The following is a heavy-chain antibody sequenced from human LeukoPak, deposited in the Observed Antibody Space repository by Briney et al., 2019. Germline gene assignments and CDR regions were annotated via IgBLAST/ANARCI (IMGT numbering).Heavy chain of an antibody. CDR2: VSPGGYI. J-gene: IGHJ5*02. Sequence: PSETLSLTCAVSGVSVSDYYWSWIRQSPEKGLEWIGEVSPGGYITYNPSLRSRVIISEETSENQLSLNVTSVTAADTALYYCARIRCGRGQARCYNHWAQGSLVTVSS. V-gene: IGHV4-34*01. CDR3: ARIRCGRGQARCYNH. D-gene: IGHD2-21*01. CDR1: GVSVSDYY.